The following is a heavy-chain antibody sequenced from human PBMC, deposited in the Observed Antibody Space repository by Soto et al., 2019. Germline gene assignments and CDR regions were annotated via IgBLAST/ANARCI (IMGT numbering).Heavy chain of an antibody. D-gene: IGHD5-18*01. CDR3: ARASGYSYGYDY. V-gene: IGHV4-4*02. Sequence: SETLSLTCAVSGGSISSSNWWSWVRQPPGKGLEWIGEIYHSGSTNYNPYLKSRVTISVDKSKNQFSLKLSTVTAADTAVYYCARASGYSYGYDYWGQGTLVT. CDR2: IYHSGST. CDR1: GGSISSSNW. J-gene: IGHJ4*02.